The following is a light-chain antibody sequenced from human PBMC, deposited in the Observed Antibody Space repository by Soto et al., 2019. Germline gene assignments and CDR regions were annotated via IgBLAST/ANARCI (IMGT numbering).Light chain of an antibody. CDR3: HRYNSVPLT. J-gene: IGKJ4*01. CDR1: QGIGNF. CDR2: AAS. V-gene: IGKV1-27*01. Sequence: DIEMTQSPSSLSAFLGDTVTITCRASQGIGNFLAWYQQKPGDVPKLLIYAASTVQSGGPSRFSGSGSGTDFTLTISSLQPEDVATYFCHRYNSVPLTFGGGTKVDIK.